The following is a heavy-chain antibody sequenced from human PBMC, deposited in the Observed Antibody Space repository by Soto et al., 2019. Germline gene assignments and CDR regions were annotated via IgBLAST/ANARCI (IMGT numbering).Heavy chain of an antibody. CDR2: ISDSSSTI. D-gene: IGHD2-2*01. V-gene: IGHV3-48*01. CDR1: GFTFSNYW. Sequence: GGSLRLSCAASGFTFSNYWMSWVRQAPGKGLEWVSYISDSSSTIHYADSVKGRFTISRDNAKNSLYLQMNSLRAEDTAVYYCARVKGYSSSPDAFDIWGHGTRVTVSS. CDR3: ARVKGYSSSPDAFDI. J-gene: IGHJ3*02.